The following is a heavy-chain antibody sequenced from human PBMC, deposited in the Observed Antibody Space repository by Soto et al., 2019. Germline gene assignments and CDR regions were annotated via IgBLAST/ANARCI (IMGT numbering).Heavy chain of an antibody. J-gene: IGHJ4*02. CDR3: ARARWLQNFDY. Sequence: QVQLVESGGGVVQPGRSLRLSCAASGFTFSSYAMHWVRQAPGKGLEWVAVISYDGSNKYYADSVKGRFTISRDNSKNTLYLQMNSLRAEDTAVYYCARARWLQNFDYCGQGTLVTVSS. CDR2: ISYDGSNK. CDR1: GFTFSSYA. V-gene: IGHV3-30-3*01. D-gene: IGHD5-12*01.